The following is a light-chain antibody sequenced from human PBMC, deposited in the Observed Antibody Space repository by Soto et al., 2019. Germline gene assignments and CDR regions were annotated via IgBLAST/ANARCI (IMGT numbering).Light chain of an antibody. CDR2: GNS. Sequence: QSALTQPPSVSGAPGQRVTISCTGSSSNIGAGYDVHWYQQLPGTAPKLLIYGNSNRPSGVPDRFSGSKSGTSASLAITGLRAEDEADYFCQSYASGLSGSVFGGGTQLTVL. CDR3: QSYASGLSGSV. V-gene: IGLV1-40*01. J-gene: IGLJ2*01. CDR1: SSNIGAGYD.